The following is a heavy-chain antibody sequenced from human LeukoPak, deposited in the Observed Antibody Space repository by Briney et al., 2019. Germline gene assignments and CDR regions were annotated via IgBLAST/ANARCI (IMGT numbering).Heavy chain of an antibody. Sequence: GGTLRLSCAASGFTFSSHGMNWVRQAPGKGLEWVSGISPNGVITYYADSVKGRFTISRDNSKGTVYLQMNSLRPEDTAVYYCAKDDAWLQYGNWGRGTLVAVSS. V-gene: IGHV3-23*01. CDR1: GFTFSSHG. D-gene: IGHD5-24*01. CDR3: AKDDAWLQYGN. J-gene: IGHJ4*02. CDR2: ISPNGVIT.